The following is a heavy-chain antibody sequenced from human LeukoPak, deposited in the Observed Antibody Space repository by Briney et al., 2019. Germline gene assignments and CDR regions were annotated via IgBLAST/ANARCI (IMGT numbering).Heavy chain of an antibody. CDR2: IYYSGST. D-gene: IGHD5-12*01. CDR3: ARLSRGYSGYDWSPRNYFDY. Sequence: SETLSLTCTVSGGSISSGDYYWSWIRQPPGKGLEWVGYIYYSGSTYYNPSLKSRVTISVDTSKNQFSLKLSSVTAADTAVYYCARLSRGYSGYDWSPRNYFDYWGQGTLLTVSS. V-gene: IGHV4-30-4*01. CDR1: GGSISSGDYY. J-gene: IGHJ4*02.